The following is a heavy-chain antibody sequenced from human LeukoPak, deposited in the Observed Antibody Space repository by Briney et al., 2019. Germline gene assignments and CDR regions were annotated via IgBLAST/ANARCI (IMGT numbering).Heavy chain of an antibody. CDR2: ISSSSSYI. CDR1: GFTFSSYS. V-gene: IGHV3-21*01. Sequence: GGSLRLSRAHSGFTFSSYSMNWVRQAPGQGLKWVSSISSSSSYIYYADSVKGRFTISRDNAKNSLYLQMNSLRAEDTAVYYCARVYYYDSCGYLGGARAPLEFDYWGQGTLVTVSS. CDR3: ARVYYYDSCGYLGGARAPLEFDY. J-gene: IGHJ4*02. D-gene: IGHD3-22*01.